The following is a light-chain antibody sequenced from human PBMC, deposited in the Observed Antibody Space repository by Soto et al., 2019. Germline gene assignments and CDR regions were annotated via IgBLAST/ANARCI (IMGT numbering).Light chain of an antibody. CDR3: SSRTTSNPYV. CDR1: SSDIGAYNS. V-gene: IGLV2-14*01. CDR2: EVS. Sequence: QSALTQPASVSGSPGQSITISCTGTSSDIGAYNSVSWYQQHPGKASKLMIYEVSNRPSGVSHRFSASKSGNTASLTISGLQAEDEADYYCSSRTTSNPYVFGTGTKLTVL. J-gene: IGLJ1*01.